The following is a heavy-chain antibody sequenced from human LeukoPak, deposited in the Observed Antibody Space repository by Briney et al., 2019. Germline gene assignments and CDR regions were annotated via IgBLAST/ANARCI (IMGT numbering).Heavy chain of an antibody. CDR2: IYTSGST. Sequence: PSETLSLTCTVSGGSISSYYWSWIRQPAGKGLEWIGRIYTSGSTNYNPSLKSRLTMSVDTSKNQFSLKLSSVTAADTAVYYCARARGFGDQNWFDPWGQGTLVTVSS. J-gene: IGHJ5*02. D-gene: IGHD3-10*01. V-gene: IGHV4-4*07. CDR3: ARARGFGDQNWFDP. CDR1: GGSISSYY.